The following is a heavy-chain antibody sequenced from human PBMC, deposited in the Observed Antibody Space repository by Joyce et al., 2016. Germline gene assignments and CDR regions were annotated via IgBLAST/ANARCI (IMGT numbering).Heavy chain of an antibody. CDR1: GYIFTNYW. D-gene: IGHD2/OR15-2a*01. J-gene: IGHJ6*03. V-gene: IGHV5-51*01. CDR2: INPDDSET. Sequence: EVQLVQSGAEVKKPGESLEISCRGSGYIFTNYWVGWVRQMPGKGLGWRGIINPDDSETKDSPAVQGHGTSSADRSITTAYLQWSSLRPSDTGIYYCARSRGDYLSDDYYMDVWGKGTTVTVSS. CDR3: ARSRGDYLSDDYYMDV.